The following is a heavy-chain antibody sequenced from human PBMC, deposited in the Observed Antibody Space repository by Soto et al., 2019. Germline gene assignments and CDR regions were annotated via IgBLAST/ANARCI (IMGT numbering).Heavy chain of an antibody. CDR1: GGSISSSSYY. CDR3: ASRLRSITMVRGVPSVSDYFDY. CDR2: IYYSGST. V-gene: IGHV4-39*01. Sequence: SETLSLTCTVSGGSISSSSYYWGWIRQPPGKGLEWIGSIYYSGSTYYNPSLRSRVTISVDTSKSQFSLKLSSVTAADTAVYYCASRLRSITMVRGVPSVSDYFDYWGQGTLVTVSS. J-gene: IGHJ4*02. D-gene: IGHD3-10*01.